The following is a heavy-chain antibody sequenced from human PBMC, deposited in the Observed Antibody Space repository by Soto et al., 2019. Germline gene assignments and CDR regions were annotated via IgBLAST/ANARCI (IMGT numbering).Heavy chain of an antibody. J-gene: IGHJ6*02. CDR3: ARPVRASPEDV. Sequence: EVQLVESRGGLVQPGGSLRLTCEASGFTFSVYWMGWVRQAPGTGLQWVATIKTDGSEKYYVDSVTGRFTISRDNDKNSLYLQLNTLRAEDTGVYYCARPVRASPEDVWGQGTTVTVSS. CDR2: IKTDGSEK. V-gene: IGHV3-7*05. CDR1: GFTFSVYW.